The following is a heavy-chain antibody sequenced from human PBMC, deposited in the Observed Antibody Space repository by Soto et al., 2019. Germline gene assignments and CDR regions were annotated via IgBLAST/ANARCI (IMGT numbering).Heavy chain of an antibody. CDR1: GFTFSSYA. Sequence: EVQLVESGGGLVQPGGSLRLSCAASGFTFSSYAMYWVRQAPGKGLEYVSAISSNGGSTYYANSVKGRFTISRDNSKNTLYLQMGSLRAEDMAVYYCARNLYSSYGMDVWGQGTTVTVSS. CDR3: ARNLYSSYGMDV. D-gene: IGHD6-19*01. CDR2: ISSNGGST. J-gene: IGHJ6*02. V-gene: IGHV3-64*01.